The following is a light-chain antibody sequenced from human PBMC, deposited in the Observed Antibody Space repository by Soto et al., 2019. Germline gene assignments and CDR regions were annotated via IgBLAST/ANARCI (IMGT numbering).Light chain of an antibody. Sequence: EIVLTQSPGILSLSPGERASLSCRASQLVSSNFLAWYQQKPGQAPRLLIYAASNRATATPGRFSGSGSGTEFTLTISSLQPDDFATYYCQHYNSYSEAFGQGTTAGIK. CDR2: AAS. V-gene: IGKV3-20*01. CDR1: QLVSSNF. CDR3: QHYNSYSEA. J-gene: IGKJ1*01.